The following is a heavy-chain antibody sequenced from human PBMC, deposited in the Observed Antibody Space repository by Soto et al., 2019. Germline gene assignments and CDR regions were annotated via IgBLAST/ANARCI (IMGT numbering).Heavy chain of an antibody. Sequence: QVQLVESGGGVVQPGRSLRLSCAASGFTFSNYGMHWVHQAPGKGLEWVSFIWYDGGNKYYAESVKGRFTISRDNSKNTLFLQMNSLRAEDTAVYYCARDGDVNTGLGKDYWGPGTLVTVSS. D-gene: IGHD7-27*01. J-gene: IGHJ4*02. CDR2: IWYDGGNK. V-gene: IGHV3-33*01. CDR1: GFTFSNYG. CDR3: ARDGDVNTGLGKDY.